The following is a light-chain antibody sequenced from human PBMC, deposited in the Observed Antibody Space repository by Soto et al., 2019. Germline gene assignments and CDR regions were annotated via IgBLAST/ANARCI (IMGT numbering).Light chain of an antibody. CDR3: QQRSNLVT. CDR1: QSVSSY. Sequence: EIVLTQSTATLSLSPGGRATLSCRASQSVSSYLAWYKQNPGQAPRLLIYDASNRATSIPARFSGSGSGTDFTLTISSLEPEDFADYYCQQRSNLVTFGQGTRLKIK. V-gene: IGKV3-11*01. CDR2: DAS. J-gene: IGKJ5*01.